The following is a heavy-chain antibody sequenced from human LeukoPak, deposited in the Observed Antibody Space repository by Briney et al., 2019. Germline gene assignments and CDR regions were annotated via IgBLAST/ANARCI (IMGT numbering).Heavy chain of an antibody. Sequence: SETLSLTCVVSGYSIRSAYYWAWIRQPPGKGLEWIGSIYHRGITYYNMSLKIRVTILVDTSKNQFSLNLSSVTAADTAVDYCARQGGKNGPFEIWGQGTMVTFSS. CDR1: GYSIRSAYY. D-gene: IGHD2-8*01. CDR3: ARQGGKNGPFEI. CDR2: IYHRGIT. J-gene: IGHJ3*02. V-gene: IGHV4-38-2*01.